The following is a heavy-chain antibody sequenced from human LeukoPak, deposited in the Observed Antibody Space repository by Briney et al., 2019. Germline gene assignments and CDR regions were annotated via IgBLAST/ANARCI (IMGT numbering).Heavy chain of an antibody. CDR1: GFTFSNAW. D-gene: IGHD6-13*01. J-gene: IGHJ6*03. CDR3: TTEQLYYYYYMDV. V-gene: IGHV3-15*01. CDR2: IKSKTDGGTT. Sequence: GGSLRLSCAASGFTFSNAWMSWVRQAPGKGLEWVGRIKSKTDGGTTDYAAPVKGRFTISRGDSKNTLYLQMNSLKTEDTAVYYCTTEQLYYYYYMDVWGKGTTVTVSS.